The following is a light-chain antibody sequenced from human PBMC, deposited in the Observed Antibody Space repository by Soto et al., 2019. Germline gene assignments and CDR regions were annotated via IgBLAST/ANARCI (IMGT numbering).Light chain of an antibody. CDR1: PSVGNS. V-gene: IGKV3-11*01. CDR2: DAS. Sequence: ESVLTQSPATLSLSPGERATLSCRASPSVGNSLAWYQHKPGQAPRLLIYDASNRATGVPTRFSGSGSGTDFTLTISSLEPEDFAVYYCQQRNKWPPVTVGGGTKVDIK. J-gene: IGKJ4*01. CDR3: QQRNKWPPVT.